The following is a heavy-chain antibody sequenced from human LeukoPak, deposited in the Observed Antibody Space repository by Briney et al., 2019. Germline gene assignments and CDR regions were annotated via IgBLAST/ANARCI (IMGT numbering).Heavy chain of an antibody. CDR1: DGSINSGTYY. D-gene: IGHD3-3*01. Sequence: SEALSLTCSVSDGSINSGTYYWGWIRQPPGKGLEWIGGIHYSGNTYYNPSLKSRVTISIDTSKNQFSLKLSSVTAADTAVYYCARLGAGPTYYDFWSGYSSFYFDYWGQGTLVTVSS. V-gene: IGHV4-39*01. CDR3: ARLGAGPTYYDFWSGYSSFYFDY. CDR2: IHYSGNT. J-gene: IGHJ4*02.